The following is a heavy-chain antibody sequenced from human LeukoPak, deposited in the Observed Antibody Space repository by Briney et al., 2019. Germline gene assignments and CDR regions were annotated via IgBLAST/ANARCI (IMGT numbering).Heavy chain of an antibody. V-gene: IGHV3-7*04. D-gene: IGHD3-10*01. CDR2: IRQDGSAK. Sequence: GGSLRLSCAASGFTFTSYWITWGRQAPGKGLEWVADIRQDGSAKSYVDSVKGRFTVSRDNAQNSLYLQMNSLRAEDTAVYYCARDGYATGSHDYWGQGTLVTVSS. CDR1: GFTFTSYW. J-gene: IGHJ4*02. CDR3: ARDGYATGSHDY.